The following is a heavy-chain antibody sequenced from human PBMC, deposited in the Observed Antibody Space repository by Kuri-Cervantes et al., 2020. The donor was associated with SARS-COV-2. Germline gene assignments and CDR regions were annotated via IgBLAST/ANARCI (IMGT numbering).Heavy chain of an antibody. D-gene: IGHD2-21*01. Sequence: GSLRLSCTVSGGSISSSSYYWGWIRQPPGKGLEWIGSIYYSGSTYYNPSLKSRVTISVDTSKNQFSLKLSSVTAADTAVYYCARGVASYCGGDCYSGWFDPWGQGTLVTVSS. V-gene: IGHV4-39*01. CDR1: GGSISSSSYY. J-gene: IGHJ5*02. CDR3: ARGVASYCGGDCYSGWFDP. CDR2: IYYSGST.